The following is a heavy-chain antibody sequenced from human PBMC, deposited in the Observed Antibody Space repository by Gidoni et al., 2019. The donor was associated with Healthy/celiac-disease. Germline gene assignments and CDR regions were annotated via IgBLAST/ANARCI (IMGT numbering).Heavy chain of an antibody. CDR2: IDPSDSYT. D-gene: IGHD4-17*01. J-gene: IGHJ3*02. CDR1: GYSFTSYW. CDR3: ARPPNYGDSVDI. V-gene: IGHV5-10-1*03. Sequence: EVQLVQSGAEVKKPGQSLRISCKGSGYSFTSYWISWVRQMPGKGLEWMGRIDPSDSYTNYSPSFQGRVTIAADKSISTAYLQWSSLKASDTAMYYCARPPNYGDSVDIWGQGTMVTVSS.